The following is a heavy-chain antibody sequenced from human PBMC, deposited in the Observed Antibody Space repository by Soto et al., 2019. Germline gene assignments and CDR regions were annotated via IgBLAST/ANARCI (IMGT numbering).Heavy chain of an antibody. V-gene: IGHV1-69*08. CDR1: GGTFSSYT. D-gene: IGHD2-2*01. J-gene: IGHJ4*02. CDR3: ARDGPYLVVPAATLDY. Sequence: QVQLVQSGAEVKKPGSSVKVSCKASGGTFSSYTISWVRQAPGQGLEWMGRIIPILGIANYAQKFQGRVTITADKSTSTAYMELSSLRSEDTAVYYCARDGPYLVVPAATLDYWGQGTLVTVSS. CDR2: IIPILGIA.